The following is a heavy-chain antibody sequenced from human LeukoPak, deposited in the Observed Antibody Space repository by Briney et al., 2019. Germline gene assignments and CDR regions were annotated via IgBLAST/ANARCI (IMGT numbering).Heavy chain of an antibody. V-gene: IGHV3-11*01. J-gene: IGHJ3*02. Sequence: KPGGSLRLSCAASGFTFSDYYMSWIRQAPGKGLEWVSYISSSGSTIYYADSVKGRFTISRDNSKNTLYLQMNSLRAEDTAVYYCAKVWRIVVVVAADDAFDIWGQGTMVTVSS. CDR3: AKVWRIVVVVAADDAFDI. CDR2: ISSSGSTI. D-gene: IGHD2-15*01. CDR1: GFTFSDYY.